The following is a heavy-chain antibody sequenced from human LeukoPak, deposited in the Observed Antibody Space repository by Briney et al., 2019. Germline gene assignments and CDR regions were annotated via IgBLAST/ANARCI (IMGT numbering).Heavy chain of an antibody. CDR2: ISTVSRYI. J-gene: IGHJ4*02. D-gene: IGHD1-26*01. CDR1: GFTFSRYS. CDR3: ARVIEDSGSYFCDY. Sequence: KSGGSLRLSCAASGFTFSRYSMNWVRQAPGKGLEWVSSISTVSRYIYYADSVKCRFTISRDNAKSLLYLQMNNLRAEDTAVYYCARVIEDSGSYFCDYGGQGTLVTVSS. V-gene: IGHV3-21*06.